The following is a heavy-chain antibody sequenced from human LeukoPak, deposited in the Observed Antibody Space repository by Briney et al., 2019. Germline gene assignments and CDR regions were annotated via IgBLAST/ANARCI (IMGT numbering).Heavy chain of an antibody. CDR3: ARGMGGPDY. Sequence: SETLSLTCTVSGGSISSYYWSWIRQPPGKGLEWIGYISYSGSTNYNPSLKSRVTMSVDTPKNQFSLKLSSVTAADTAVYYCARGMGGPDYWGQGTLVTVSS. J-gene: IGHJ4*02. CDR1: GGSISSYY. V-gene: IGHV4-59*01. CDR2: ISYSGST. D-gene: IGHD2-15*01.